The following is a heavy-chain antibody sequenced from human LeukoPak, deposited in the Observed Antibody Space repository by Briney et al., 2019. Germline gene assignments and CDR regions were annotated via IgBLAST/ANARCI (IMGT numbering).Heavy chain of an antibody. Sequence: ASETLSLTCTVSGGSISSYYWSWIRQPAGKGLEWIGRIYTSGSTNYNPSLKSRVTMSVDTSKNQFSLKLTSVTAADTAVYYCATVTDPRYNYFDPWGQGTLVTVSS. V-gene: IGHV4-4*07. CDR1: GGSISSYY. D-gene: IGHD2-21*02. CDR3: ATVTDPRYNYFDP. J-gene: IGHJ5*02. CDR2: IYTSGST.